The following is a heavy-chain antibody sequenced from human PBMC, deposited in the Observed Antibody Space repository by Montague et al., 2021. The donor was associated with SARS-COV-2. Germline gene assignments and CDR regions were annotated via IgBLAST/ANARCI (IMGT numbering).Heavy chain of an antibody. CDR1: RFSFSSYR. J-gene: IGHJ4*02. Sequence: SLRLSCAASRFSFSSYRMTWIRQAPGKGPEWVATIDRDGYERYYVDSVKGRFTISRDNARNSLYLQLTSLRDEDTAVYYCARGGQGTSYYWEYWGQGTLVTVSS. CDR3: ARGGQGTSYYWEY. CDR2: IDRDGYER. V-gene: IGHV3-7*01. D-gene: IGHD2-2*01.